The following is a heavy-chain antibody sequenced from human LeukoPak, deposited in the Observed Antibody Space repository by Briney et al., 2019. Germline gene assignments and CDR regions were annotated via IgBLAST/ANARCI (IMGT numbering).Heavy chain of an antibody. V-gene: IGHV5-51*01. J-gene: IGHJ4*02. Sequence: GESLKISWKGSGYSFTSNWIGWVRQMPGKGLEWMGVIFPADSDTRYSPSFQGQVTISADKSISTAYLQWSSLKASDTAMYYCAIAVSSGYSSSWYYFDYWGQGTLLTVSS. CDR3: AIAVSSGYSSSWYYFDY. CDR2: IFPADSDT. D-gene: IGHD6-13*01. CDR1: GYSFTSNW.